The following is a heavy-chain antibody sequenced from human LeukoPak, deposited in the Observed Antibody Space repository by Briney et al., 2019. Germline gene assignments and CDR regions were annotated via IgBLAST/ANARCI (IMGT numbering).Heavy chain of an antibody. CDR1: GFTFSSYG. CDR2: IWYDGSNK. Sequence: GRSLRLSCAASGFTFSSYGMHWVRQAPGKGLEWVAVIWYDGSNKYYADSVKGRFTISRDNSKNTLYLQMNSLRAEDTAVYYCARESYDYVWGSYRAHVDYWGQGTLVTVSS. CDR3: ARESYDYVWGSYRAHVDY. D-gene: IGHD3-16*02. V-gene: IGHV3-33*01. J-gene: IGHJ4*02.